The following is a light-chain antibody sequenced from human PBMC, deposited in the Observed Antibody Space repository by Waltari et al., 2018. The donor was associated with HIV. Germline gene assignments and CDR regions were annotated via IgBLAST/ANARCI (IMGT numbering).Light chain of an antibody. Sequence: IQMIQPPYSPSASVGDRLTITCRASQAISNNLAWYQQKPGKVPKLLIYGASTLQSGVPSRFSGSGSGTDFTLTISSLQPDDVATYYCQNYNSAPPTFGQGTRLDIK. CDR3: QNYNSAPPT. CDR2: GAS. J-gene: IGKJ5*01. CDR1: QAISNN. V-gene: IGKV1-27*01.